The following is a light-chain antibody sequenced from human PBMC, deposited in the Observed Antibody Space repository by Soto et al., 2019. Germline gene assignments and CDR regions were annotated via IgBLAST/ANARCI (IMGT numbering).Light chain of an antibody. CDR3: EQYGSSPWT. CDR1: QSVSSSY. J-gene: IGKJ1*01. Sequence: EIVLTQSPGTLSLSPGKRATLSSRSSQSVSSSYLAWYQQKPGQAPRLLIYGACSRATGIPDRFSGSGSGTDFTLTISGLDPEDFAVCYCEQYGSSPWTCGEGTMVETK. V-gene: IGKV3-20*01. CDR2: GAC.